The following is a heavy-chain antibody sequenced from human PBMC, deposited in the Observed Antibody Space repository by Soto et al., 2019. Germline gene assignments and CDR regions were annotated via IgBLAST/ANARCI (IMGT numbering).Heavy chain of an antibody. CDR2: TGLNGRTT. CDR3: ATVNGTSRSFDY. V-gene: IGHV3-23*01. J-gene: IGHJ4*02. D-gene: IGHD2-8*01. Sequence: EVQILESGGGLVQPGGSLRLSCAASGFTFSMSAMSWVRQAPGKGLEWVSTTGLNGRTTYYADSVKGRLTVSRDNSKNTLDLQMNSLRAEDTAVYYCATVNGTSRSFDYWGQGTLVTVSS. CDR1: GFTFSMSA.